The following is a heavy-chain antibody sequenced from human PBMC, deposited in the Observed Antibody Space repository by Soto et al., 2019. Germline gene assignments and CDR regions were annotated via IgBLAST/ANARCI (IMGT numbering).Heavy chain of an antibody. J-gene: IGHJ4*02. D-gene: IGHD1-1*01. CDR1: GGTLTNFINYP. Sequence: SVKVSCKASGGTLTNFINYPINWVRQAPGQGLEWMGGIVPNIGTVNYAQKFQGRVTITADKSTGTAYMELSRLSSDDTAFYYCAKSGSFFRPSLGYFDYWGQGTLVTVSS. CDR2: IVPNIGTV. CDR3: AKSGSFFRPSLGYFDY. V-gene: IGHV1-69*06.